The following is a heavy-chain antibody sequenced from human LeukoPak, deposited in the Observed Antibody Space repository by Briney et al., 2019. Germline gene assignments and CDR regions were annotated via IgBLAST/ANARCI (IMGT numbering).Heavy chain of an antibody. CDR1: GFTFSSYG. CDR3: AREGAEGVAVAGPYYCDH. V-gene: IGHV3-33*01. CDR2: IWYDGSNK. D-gene: IGHD6-13*01. Sequence: GRSLRLSCAASGFTFSSYGMHWVRQAPGKGLEWVAVIWYDGSNKYYADSVKGRFTISRDNSRNTVYLQLNSLRAEDTAVYYCAREGAEGVAVAGPYYCDHWGQGTLVTVSS. J-gene: IGHJ4*02.